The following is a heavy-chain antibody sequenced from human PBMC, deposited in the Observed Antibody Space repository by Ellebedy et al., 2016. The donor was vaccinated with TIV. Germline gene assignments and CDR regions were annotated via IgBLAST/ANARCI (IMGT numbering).Heavy chain of an antibody. D-gene: IGHD6-6*01. CDR2: ISAYNGDI. Sequence: ASVKVSCXASGYTFTSFGLSWVRQAPGQRLEWMGWISAYNGDINYAQNFQGRVAMTTDTATSTVYVDLRSQRSDDTAVYYCARVSVDVVIGYHYFYMDIWGKGTTVTVSS. J-gene: IGHJ6*03. CDR3: ARVSVDVVIGYHYFYMDI. CDR1: GYTFTSFG. V-gene: IGHV1-18*01.